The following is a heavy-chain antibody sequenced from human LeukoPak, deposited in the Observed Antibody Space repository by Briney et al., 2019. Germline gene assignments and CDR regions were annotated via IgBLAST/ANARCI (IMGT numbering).Heavy chain of an antibody. J-gene: IGHJ4*02. CDR2: ITGSGGTA. CDR3: AKGLAVASLDGY. D-gene: IGHD6-19*01. V-gene: IGHV3-23*01. CDR1: GFTFSSYA. Sequence: GGSPRLSCAASGFTFSSYAMIWVRQPPGKGLEWVSTITGSGGTAYYADSVKGRFTISRDDSRNTLFLQMNSLRAEDTAVYYCAKGLAVASLDGYWGQGTLVTVSS.